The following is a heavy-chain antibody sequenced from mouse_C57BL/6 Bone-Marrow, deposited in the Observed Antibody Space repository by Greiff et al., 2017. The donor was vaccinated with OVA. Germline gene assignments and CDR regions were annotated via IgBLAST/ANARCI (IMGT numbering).Heavy chain of an antibody. Sequence: VQLQQSGPELVKPGASVKISCKASGYTFTDYYMNWVKQSHGKSLEWIGDINPNNGGTSYNQKFKGKATLTVDKSSSTAYMELRSLTSEDSAVYYCASPSYYYGRDWYFDVWGTGTTVTVSS. D-gene: IGHD1-1*01. J-gene: IGHJ1*03. CDR1: GYTFTDYY. CDR2: INPNNGGT. CDR3: ASPSYYYGRDWYFDV. V-gene: IGHV1-26*01.